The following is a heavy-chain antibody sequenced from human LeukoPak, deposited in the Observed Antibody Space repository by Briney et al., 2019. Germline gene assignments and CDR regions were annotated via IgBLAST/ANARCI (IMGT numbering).Heavy chain of an antibody. J-gene: IGHJ3*02. Sequence: GGSLRLSCAASGFTFNSYWMRWVRQAPGKGLEWVANVQQDGSEKYYVDSVKGRFTISRYNARNSLYLQMNSLKAEDTAVYYCARYGNGAWLGHYAFDMWGQGTMVTVSS. CDR3: ARYGNGAWLGHYAFDM. CDR1: GFTFNSYW. V-gene: IGHV3-7*01. CDR2: VQQDGSEK. D-gene: IGHD6-19*01.